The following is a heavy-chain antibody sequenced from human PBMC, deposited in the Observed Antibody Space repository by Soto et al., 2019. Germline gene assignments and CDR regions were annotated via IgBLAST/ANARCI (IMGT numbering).Heavy chain of an antibody. V-gene: IGHV4-31*03. CDR3: ARVRGSGYYYYGMDV. D-gene: IGHD3-10*01. CDR2: IYYSGST. J-gene: IGHJ6*02. Sequence: SETLSLTCTVSGGSISSGGYYWSWIRQHPGKGLEWIGYIYYSGSTYYNPSLKSRVTISVDTSKNQFSLKLSSVTAADTAVYYCARVRGSGYYYYGMDVWGRGTTVTVSS. CDR1: GGSISSGGYY.